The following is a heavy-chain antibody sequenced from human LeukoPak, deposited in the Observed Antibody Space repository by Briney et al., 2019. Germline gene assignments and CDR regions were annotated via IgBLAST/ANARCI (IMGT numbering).Heavy chain of an antibody. V-gene: IGHV3-30-3*01. D-gene: IGHD3-9*01. CDR3: ARAPAVLRYFDWPIY. CDR1: GFTFSSYA. Sequence: GGSLRLSCAASGFTFSSYAMHWVRQAPGKGLEWVAVISYDGSNKYYADSVKGRFTISRDNSKNTLYLQMNSLRAEDTAVYYCARAPAVLRYFDWPIYWGQGTLVTVSS. J-gene: IGHJ4*02. CDR2: ISYDGSNK.